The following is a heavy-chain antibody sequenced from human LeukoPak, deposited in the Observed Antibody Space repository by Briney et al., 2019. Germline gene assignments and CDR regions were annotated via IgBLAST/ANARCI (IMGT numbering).Heavy chain of an antibody. CDR2: IGASGGST. D-gene: IGHD1-26*01. J-gene: IGHJ4*02. CDR1: GFTFSSYA. CDR3: AKKGVGTYHFDY. Sequence: GGSLRLSCATSGFTFSSYAMSWVRQAPGKGLEWVSGIGASGGSTYYADSVKGRFTISRDNSKNTLYLQMNSLRAEDTAVYYCAKKGVGTYHFDYWGQGTLVTVSS. V-gene: IGHV3-23*01.